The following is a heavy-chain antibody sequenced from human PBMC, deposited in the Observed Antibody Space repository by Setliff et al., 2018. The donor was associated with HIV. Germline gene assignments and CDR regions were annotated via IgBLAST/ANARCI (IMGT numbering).Heavy chain of an antibody. Sequence: SVKVSCKSSGGSFNTYAINWVRQAPGQGLEWMVGIISIFDKANYAQKFHGRLTITADDSTRTVYMELNSLGSGDTAVYYCARGGVRGYSYGEAFDIWGQGTLVTVSS. V-gene: IGHV1-69*13. D-gene: IGHD5-18*01. CDR3: ARGGVRGYSYGEAFDI. CDR2: IISIFDKA. J-gene: IGHJ3*02. CDR1: GGSFNTYA.